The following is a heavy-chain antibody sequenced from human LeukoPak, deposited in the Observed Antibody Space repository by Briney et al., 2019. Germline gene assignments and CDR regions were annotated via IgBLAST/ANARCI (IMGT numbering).Heavy chain of an antibody. Sequence: GGSLRLSCAASGFTFGSYVMSWVRQAPGKGPVWVSAISGDGGTYYADSVKGRFTISRDNSKNTLYLQMNSLGGEDTALYYCARYCGAASCYSGFDYWGQGTLVTVAS. CDR1: GFTFGSYV. J-gene: IGHJ4*02. CDR3: ARYCGAASCYSGFDY. CDR2: ISGDGGT. V-gene: IGHV3-23*01. D-gene: IGHD2-15*01.